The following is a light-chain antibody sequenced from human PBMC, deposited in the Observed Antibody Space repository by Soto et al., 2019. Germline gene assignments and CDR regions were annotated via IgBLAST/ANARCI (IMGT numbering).Light chain of an antibody. CDR3: SSYTTIHTQV. Sequence: QSALTQPASVSGSPGQSITISCTGTSSDVGTYNYVSWYQHRPGKAPKLMIYDVSYRPSGVSNRFSGSKSDNKASLTISVLQAEDEADYYCSSYTTIHTQVFGGGTKLTVL. V-gene: IGLV2-14*01. CDR2: DVS. J-gene: IGLJ3*02. CDR1: SSDVGTYNY.